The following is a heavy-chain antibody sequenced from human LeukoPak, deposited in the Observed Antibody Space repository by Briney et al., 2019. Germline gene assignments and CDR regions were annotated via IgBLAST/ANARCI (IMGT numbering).Heavy chain of an antibody. D-gene: IGHD6-19*01. Sequence: SETLSLTCTVSGGSISSSSYYWGWIRQPPGEGLEWIGSIYYSGSTYYNPSLKSRVTISVDTSKNQFSLKLSSVTAADTAVYYCARRPSGWLVLYYYYGMDVWGQGTTVTVSS. CDR3: ARRPSGWLVLYYYYGMDV. V-gene: IGHV4-39*01. CDR2: IYYSGST. CDR1: GGSISSSSYY. J-gene: IGHJ6*02.